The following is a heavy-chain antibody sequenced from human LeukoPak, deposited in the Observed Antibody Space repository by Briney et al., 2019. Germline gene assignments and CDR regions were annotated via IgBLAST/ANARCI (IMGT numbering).Heavy chain of an antibody. V-gene: IGHV3-7*01. J-gene: IGHJ4*02. D-gene: IGHD6-6*01. CDR3: ARDGLGFDY. CDR2: INQDGGGR. Sequence: AGGSLRLSCAASGFTFTSYWMTWVRQAPGKGLEWVANINQDGGGRYYVDSVKGRFTISRDNSKNTLYLQMNSLRAEDTAVYYCARDGLGFDYWGQGTLVTVSS. CDR1: GFTFTSYW.